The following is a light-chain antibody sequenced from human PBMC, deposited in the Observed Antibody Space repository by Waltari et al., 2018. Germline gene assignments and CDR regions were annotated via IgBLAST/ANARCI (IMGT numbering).Light chain of an antibody. CDR2: GAS. V-gene: IGKV3-15*01. Sequence: EIVLTQSPATLSVSPGKRATLSCRASQSVSSRLAWYQQKPDRAPRLLIFGASTRATGIPARFSGSGSGTDFTLTISSLQSEDFAVYYCQQYDNWPPRFGQGTKVEIK. J-gene: IGKJ1*01. CDR3: QQYDNWPPR. CDR1: QSVSSR.